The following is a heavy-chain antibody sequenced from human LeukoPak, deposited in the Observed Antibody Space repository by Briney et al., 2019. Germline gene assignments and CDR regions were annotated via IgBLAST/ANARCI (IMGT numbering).Heavy chain of an antibody. CDR3: AKHSSGWYGYFDY. V-gene: IGHV3-23*01. CDR2: ISGSGGST. Sequence: QPGGSLRLSCTASGFTFSSYAMSWVRQAPGKGLEWVSAISGSGGSTYYADSVKGRFTISRDNSKNTLYLQMNSLRAEDTAVYYCAKHSSGWYGYFDYWGQGTLVTVSS. CDR1: GFTFSSYA. D-gene: IGHD6-19*01. J-gene: IGHJ4*02.